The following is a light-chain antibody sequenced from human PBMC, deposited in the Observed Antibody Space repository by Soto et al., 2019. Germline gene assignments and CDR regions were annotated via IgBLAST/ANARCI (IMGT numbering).Light chain of an antibody. CDR2: GAS. Sequence: EIMLRQSPGTLSLSPKERTTLSCRASQSVSSSYLAWYQQKPGQAPRVRIYGASSRATGIPDRFSGSGSGTDFTLTISRLEPEDFAVYYCQQYGSSPTFGQGTRLEN. V-gene: IGKV3-20*01. CDR3: QQYGSSPT. J-gene: IGKJ5*01. CDR1: QSVSSSY.